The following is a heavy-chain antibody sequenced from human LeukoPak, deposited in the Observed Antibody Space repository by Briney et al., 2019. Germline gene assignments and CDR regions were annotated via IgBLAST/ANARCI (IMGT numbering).Heavy chain of an antibody. Sequence: GGSLRLSCVASGFTFTAYSMTWVRQAPGKGLDWVSSISVSGGGTYYADSVRGRFTISRDNSKNTLYLHMNSLRAEDTAVYYCVKDWRDESNCGGDCLQYWGQGTLVTVSS. J-gene: IGHJ4*02. CDR1: GFTFTAYS. CDR3: VKDWRDESNCGGDCLQY. D-gene: IGHD2-21*02. V-gene: IGHV3-23*01. CDR2: ISVSGGGT.